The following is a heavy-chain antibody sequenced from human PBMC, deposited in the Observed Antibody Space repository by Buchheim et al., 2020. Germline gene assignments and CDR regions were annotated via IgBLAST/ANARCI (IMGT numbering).Heavy chain of an antibody. CDR3: ARDRASGSSSSDFDY. J-gene: IGHJ4*02. CDR2: IWNDGSEK. Sequence: QVQLVESGGGVVQPGRSLRLSCAATGFTFSTYGMHWVRQAPGKGLEWVGIIWNDGSEKYYGDSVKGRFTISRDNSKNTLYLQMNSLRAEDTAVYYCARDRASGSSSSDFDYWGQGTL. CDR1: GFTFSTYG. V-gene: IGHV3-33*01. D-gene: IGHD6-6*01.